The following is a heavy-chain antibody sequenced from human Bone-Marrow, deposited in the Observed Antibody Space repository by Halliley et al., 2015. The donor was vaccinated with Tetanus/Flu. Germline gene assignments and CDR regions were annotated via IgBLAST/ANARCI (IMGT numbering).Heavy chain of an antibody. CDR2: IYYSGST. CDR1: GDSFNSGYYY. CDR3: ARAPRGHSYVFDY. V-gene: IGHV4-31*03. J-gene: IGHJ4*02. D-gene: IGHD5-18*01. Sequence: TLSLTCTISGDSFNSGYYYWSWIRHHPGKGLEWIGYIYYSGSTYYNPSLESRITISVDTSKNHFSLKLTSVTAADTAIYYCARAPRGHSYVFDYWGQGTLVTGSS.